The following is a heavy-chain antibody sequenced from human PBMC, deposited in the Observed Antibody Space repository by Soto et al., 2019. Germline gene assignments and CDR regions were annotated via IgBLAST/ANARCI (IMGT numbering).Heavy chain of an antibody. CDR2: IKQDGSEK. CDR3: ARARGILTGYYSHYYYYMDV. CDR1: GFTFSSYW. Sequence: GGSLRLSCAASGFTFSSYWMSWVRQAPGKGLEWVANIKQDGSEKYYVDSVKGRFTISRDNAKNPLYLQMNSLRAEDTAVYYCARARGILTGYYSHYYYYMDVWGKGTTVTVSS. D-gene: IGHD3-9*01. V-gene: IGHV3-7*04. J-gene: IGHJ6*03.